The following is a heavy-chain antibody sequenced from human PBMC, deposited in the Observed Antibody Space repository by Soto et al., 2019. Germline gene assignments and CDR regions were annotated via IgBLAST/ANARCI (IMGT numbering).Heavy chain of an antibody. V-gene: IGHV1-18*01. CDR1: GYTFTSYG. J-gene: IGHJ4*02. D-gene: IGHD6-13*01. CDR3: ARDPPPIASAGREDY. Sequence: QVQLVQSGAEVKKPGASVKVSCKASGYTFTSYGISWVRQAPGQGLEWMGWISAYNGNTNYAQKLQGRVTMTTDTSTSTAYMELRSLISDDTAVYYSARDPPPIASAGREDYWGQGTLVTVSS. CDR2: ISAYNGNT.